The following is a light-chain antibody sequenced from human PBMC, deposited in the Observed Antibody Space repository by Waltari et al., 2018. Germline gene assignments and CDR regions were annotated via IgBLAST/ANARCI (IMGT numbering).Light chain of an antibody. V-gene: IGKV1-5*03. CDR2: KAS. CDR3: QQYNNNSPFA. CDR1: QSVASW. J-gene: IGKJ3*01. Sequence: DIQMTQSPSTLSASVGDRVTITCRASQSVASWVAWYQQNPGKAPKLLIYKASTLESGVPSRFSGSGSGTEFTLSITSLQPDDFATYYCQQYNNNSPFAFGPGTRVDIK.